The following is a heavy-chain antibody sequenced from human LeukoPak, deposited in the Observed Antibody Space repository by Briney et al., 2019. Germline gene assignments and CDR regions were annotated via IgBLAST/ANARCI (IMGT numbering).Heavy chain of an antibody. CDR2: ISGSGGST. CDR3: AGIAGAGTCY. D-gene: IGHD6-19*01. J-gene: IGHJ4*02. V-gene: IGHV3-23*01. CDR1: GFTFSSYA. Sequence: TVGSLRLSCAASGFTFSSYAMSWVRQAPGRGLEWASAISGSGGSTSYADSVKGRFTISRDNSKNTLYLQMNSLRAEDTAVYYCAGIAGAGTCYWGQGTLVTVSS.